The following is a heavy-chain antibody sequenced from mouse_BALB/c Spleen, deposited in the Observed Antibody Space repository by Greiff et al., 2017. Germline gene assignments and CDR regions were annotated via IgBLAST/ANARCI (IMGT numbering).Heavy chain of an antibody. J-gene: IGHJ1*01. Sequence: EVHLVESGGGLVKPGGSLKLSCAASGFTFSSYAMSWVRQTPEKRLEWVASISSGGSTYYPDSVKGRFTISRDNARNILYLQMSSLRSEDTAMYYCARGFRYYGSSYWYFDVWGAGTTVTVSS. CDR3: ARGFRYYGSSYWYFDV. CDR1: GFTFSSYA. D-gene: IGHD1-1*01. V-gene: IGHV5-6-5*01. CDR2: ISSGGST.